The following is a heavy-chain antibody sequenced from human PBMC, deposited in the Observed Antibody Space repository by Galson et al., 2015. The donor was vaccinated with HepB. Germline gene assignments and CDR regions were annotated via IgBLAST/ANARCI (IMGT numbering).Heavy chain of an antibody. CDR1: GGSVSSGSYY. V-gene: IGHV4-61*01. J-gene: IGHJ3*02. CDR2: IYYSGST. CDR3: ARELTLRYSGSYEGAFDI. D-gene: IGHD1-26*01. Sequence: GTLSLTCTVSGGSVSSGSYYWSWIRQPPGKGLEWIGYIYYSGSTNYNPSLKSRVTISVDTSKNQFSLKLSSVTAADTAVYYCARELTLRYSGSYEGAFDIWGQGTMVTVSS.